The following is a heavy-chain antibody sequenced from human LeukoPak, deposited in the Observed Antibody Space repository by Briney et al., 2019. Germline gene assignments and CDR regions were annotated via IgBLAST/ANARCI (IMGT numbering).Heavy chain of an antibody. D-gene: IGHD4-17*01. CDR1: GFTFSRYA. CDR2: ISGSGAST. J-gene: IGHJ6*04. V-gene: IGHV3-23*01. Sequence: GGSLRLSCAASGFTFSRYAMSWVRQAPGKGLEWVSAISGSGASTYYADSVKGRFTISRDNSKNTLYLQMNSLRAEDMAVYYCAKAHEVYGDYVLCSDVWGKGTTVTVSS. CDR3: AKAHEVYGDYVLCSDV.